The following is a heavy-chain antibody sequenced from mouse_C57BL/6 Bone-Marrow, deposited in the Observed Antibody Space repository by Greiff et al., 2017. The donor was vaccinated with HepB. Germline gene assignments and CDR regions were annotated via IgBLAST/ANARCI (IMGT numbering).Heavy chain of an antibody. Sequence: QVQLQQPGAELVKPGASVKLSCKASGYTFTSYWMHWVKQRPGRGLEWIGRIDPNSGGTKYNEKFKSKATLNVDKPASTAYMQLSSLTSEDSAVYYCARGYYGSSYHAMDYWGQGTSVTVSS. CDR2: IDPNSGGT. CDR1: GYTFTSYW. CDR3: ARGYYGSSYHAMDY. D-gene: IGHD1-1*01. V-gene: IGHV1-72*01. J-gene: IGHJ4*01.